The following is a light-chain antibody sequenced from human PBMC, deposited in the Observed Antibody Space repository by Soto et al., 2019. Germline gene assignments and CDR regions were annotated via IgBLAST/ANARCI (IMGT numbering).Light chain of an antibody. Sequence: QSALTQPASVSGSPGQSITVSCTGTSSDVGGSDHVNWYQQHPGKAPKLMIFDVSNRPSGVSNRFSGSKSGNTASLTISGLQAEDEAEYYCSSYTNINTRACVFGTGTKVTVL. CDR1: SSDVGGSDH. CDR3: SSYTNINTRACV. V-gene: IGLV2-14*03. CDR2: DVS. J-gene: IGLJ1*01.